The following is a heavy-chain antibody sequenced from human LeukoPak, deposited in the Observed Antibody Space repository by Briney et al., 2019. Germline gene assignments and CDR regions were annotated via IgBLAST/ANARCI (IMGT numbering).Heavy chain of an antibody. CDR1: GRSFSGYY. CDR3: ARGTDFYDSSGYSHGPFDI. D-gene: IGHD3-22*01. J-gene: IGHJ3*02. V-gene: IGHV4-59*10. CDR2: FYPSGST. Sequence: SETLSLTSAVYGRSFSGYYWSWIRQPAGQGLEWIGRFYPSGSTNYNPSLKSRVTMPADTSKTQFSLKLRSVTVADTAVYYCARGTDFYDSSGYSHGPFDIWGQGTMVTVSS.